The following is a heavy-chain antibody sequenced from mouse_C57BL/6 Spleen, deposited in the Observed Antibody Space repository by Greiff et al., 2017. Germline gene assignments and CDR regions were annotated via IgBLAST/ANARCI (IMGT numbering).Heavy chain of an antibody. CDR3: ARRGGLGMGYFDY. J-gene: IGHJ2*01. Sequence: QVQLQQSGAELVRPGTSVKVSCKASGYAFTNYLIEWVKQRPGQGLEWIGVINPGSGGTNYNEKFKGKATLTADKSSSTAYMQLSSLTSEDSAVYCCARRGGLGMGYFDYWGQGTTLTVSS. CDR1: GYAFTNYL. D-gene: IGHD3-2*02. V-gene: IGHV1-54*01. CDR2: INPGSGGT.